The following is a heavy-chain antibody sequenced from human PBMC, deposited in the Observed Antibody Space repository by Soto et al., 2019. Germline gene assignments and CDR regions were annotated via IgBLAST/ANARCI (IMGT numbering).Heavy chain of an antibody. CDR2: IFNSGST. CDR3: ARGPETYYMDV. CDR1: GGSLSNYS. J-gene: IGHJ6*03. V-gene: IGHV4-59*01. Sequence: QVQLQESGPGLVKSSETLSLTCRVSGGSLSNYSWSWIRQPPGKGLEWIGYIFNSGSTIYSPSLKSRVPLTLDTSKNQFPLRLGSVTVADTAIYYCARGPETYYMDVWGKGTTVTVSS.